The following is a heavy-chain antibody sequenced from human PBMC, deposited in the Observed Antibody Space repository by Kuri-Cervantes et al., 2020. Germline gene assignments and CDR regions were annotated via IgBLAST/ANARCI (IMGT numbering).Heavy chain of an antibody. CDR1: GGSFSGYY. D-gene: IGHD3-9*01. V-gene: IGHV4-34*01. CDR2: INHSGST. J-gene: IGHJ3*02. CDR3: ARDHYDILTGYYEAI. Sequence: SETLSLTCAVYGGSFSGYYWSWIRQPPGKGLEWIGEINHSGSTNYNPSLKSRVTISVDTSKNQFSLKLSSVTAADTAVYYCARDHYDILTGYYEAIWGQGTIVTVSS.